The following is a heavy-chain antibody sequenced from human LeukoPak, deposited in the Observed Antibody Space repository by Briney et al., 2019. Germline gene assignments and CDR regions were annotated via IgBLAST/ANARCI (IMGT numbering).Heavy chain of an antibody. CDR3: ARDQNRAFDI. CDR1: GGSISSYY. CDR2: IFYSGST. V-gene: IGHV4-59*01. J-gene: IGHJ3*02. Sequence: SETLSLTCTVSGGSISSYYWSWIRQPPGKGLEWIGYIFYSGSTNYNPSLKSRVTISVDTSKNQFSPKLSSVTAADTAVYYCARDQNRAFDIWGQGTMVTVSS.